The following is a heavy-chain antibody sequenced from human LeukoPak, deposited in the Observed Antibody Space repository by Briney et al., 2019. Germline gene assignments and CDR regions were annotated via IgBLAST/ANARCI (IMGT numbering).Heavy chain of an antibody. D-gene: IGHD1-26*01. CDR2: INPYSGGT. J-gene: IGHJ4*02. CDR3: ARALRRDSTYYEGF. CDR1: GYTFTSYA. V-gene: IGHV1-2*02. Sequence: ASVKVSCKASGYTFTSYAMNWVRQAPGQGLEWMGWINPYSGGTNFARRFLGRVTMTRDTSMSTTYLELNSLRSDDTAVFYCARALRRDSTYYEGFWGQGTLVTVSS.